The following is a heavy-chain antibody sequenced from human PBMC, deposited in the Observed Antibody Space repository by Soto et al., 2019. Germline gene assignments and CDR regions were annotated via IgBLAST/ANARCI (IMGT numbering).Heavy chain of an antibody. CDR3: ARVVPGAEAWFGP. CDR2: ISLYSDGT. V-gene: IGHV1-18*01. J-gene: IGHJ5*02. CDR1: GYTFSNYG. Sequence: ASVKVSCKTSGYTFSNYGITWVRQAPGQPLEWLGWISLYSDGTSYAQKFRGRVSMTTDTSTTTAYMELRSLRSDDTAVYYCARVVPGAEAWFGPWGQGTLVTVSS.